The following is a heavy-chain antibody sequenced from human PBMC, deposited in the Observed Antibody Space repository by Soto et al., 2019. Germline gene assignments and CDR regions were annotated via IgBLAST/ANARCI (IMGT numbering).Heavy chain of an antibody. CDR3: ARSRYYYDSSGSIGGMDV. D-gene: IGHD3-22*01. V-gene: IGHV1-69*13. J-gene: IGHJ6*02. CDR2: IIPIFGTA. Sequence: SVKVSCKASGGTFSSYAISWVRQAPGQGLEWMGGIIPIFGTANYAQKFQGRITITADESTSTAYMELSSLRSEDTAVYYCARSRYYYDSSGSIGGMDVWGQGTTVTVSS. CDR1: GGTFSSYA.